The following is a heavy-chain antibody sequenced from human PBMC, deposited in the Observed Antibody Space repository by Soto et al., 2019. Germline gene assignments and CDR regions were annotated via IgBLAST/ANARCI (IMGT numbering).Heavy chain of an antibody. J-gene: IGHJ2*01. CDR1: GGSISSGGYY. V-gene: IGHV4-31*03. D-gene: IGHD6-19*01. Sequence: SETLSLTCTVSGGSISSGGYYWSWIRQHPGKGLEWIGYIYYSGSTYYNPSLKSRVTISVDTSKNQFSLKLSSVTAADTAVYYCAREQHSSGTVIYWYFDLWGRGTLVTAPQ. CDR3: AREQHSSGTVIYWYFDL. CDR2: IYYSGST.